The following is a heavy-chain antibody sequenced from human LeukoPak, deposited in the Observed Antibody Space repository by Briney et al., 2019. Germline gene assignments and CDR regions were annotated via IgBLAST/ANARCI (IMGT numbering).Heavy chain of an antibody. CDR2: IYYSGST. J-gene: IGHJ6*02. CDR1: GGSISSYY. V-gene: IGHV4-59*01. CDR3: ARDIRFLESGPYYYCGMDV. D-gene: IGHD3-3*01. Sequence: SETLSLTRTVSGGSISSYYWSWIRQPPGKGLEWIGYIYYSGSTNHNPSLKSRVTISVDTSKNQFSLKLSSVTAADTAVYYCARDIRFLESGPYYYCGMDVWGQGTTVTVSS.